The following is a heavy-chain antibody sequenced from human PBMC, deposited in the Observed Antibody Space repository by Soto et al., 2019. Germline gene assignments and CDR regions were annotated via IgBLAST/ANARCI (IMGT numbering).Heavy chain of an antibody. V-gene: IGHV4-4*01. CDR3: ARGAYPGGWYVGRWFDP. D-gene: IGHD6-19*01. CDR2: IYHSGST. J-gene: IGHJ5*02. CDR1: GGSISADNC. Sequence: QVQLQESGPGLVKPPGTLSLTCAVSGGSISADNCWNWVRQPPGMGLEWIGEIYHSGSTNYKPSLKSRVTLSVDKSKSLCSLRLNSVTAADTAVYFCARGAYPGGWYVGRWFDPWGQGTLVTVSS.